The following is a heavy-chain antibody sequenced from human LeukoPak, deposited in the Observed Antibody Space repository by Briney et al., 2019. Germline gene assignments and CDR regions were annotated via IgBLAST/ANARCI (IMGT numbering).Heavy chain of an antibody. CDR3: ARAFSSSWLEARWFDP. J-gene: IGHJ5*02. CDR2: IYYSGST. CDR1: GGSVSSGSYY. D-gene: IGHD6-13*01. V-gene: IGHV4-61*01. Sequence: SETLSLTCTVSGGSVSSGSYYWGWVRQPPGRGLEWIGYIYYSGSTNYNPSLKSRVTISVDTSKNQFSLKLSSVTAADTAVYYCARAFSSSWLEARWFDPWGQGTLVTVSS.